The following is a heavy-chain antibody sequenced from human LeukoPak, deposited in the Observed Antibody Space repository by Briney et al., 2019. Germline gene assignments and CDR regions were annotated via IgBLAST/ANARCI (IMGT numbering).Heavy chain of an antibody. Sequence: GGSLRLSCVASGFSFSIFAMTWVRQAPGKGLEWVSGISASGDDTYYADSVKGRFTISRDSSTLYLQMNSLRAEDTAVYHCAKYGIRWYERGFFDSWGQGSLVTVSS. D-gene: IGHD6-13*01. CDR3: AKYGIRWYERGFFDS. J-gene: IGHJ4*02. CDR1: GFSFSIFA. CDR2: ISASGDDT. V-gene: IGHV3-23*01.